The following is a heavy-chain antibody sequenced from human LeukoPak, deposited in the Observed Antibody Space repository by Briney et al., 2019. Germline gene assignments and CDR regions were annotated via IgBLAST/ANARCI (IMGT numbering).Heavy chain of an antibody. CDR1: GFSFEDNG. V-gene: IGHV3-20*04. CDR3: ATHSYYYGSGSYPHYLDY. Sequence: GGPLRLSCAASGFSFEDNGMSWVRQAPGKGLEWVSGINWNGETTGYVDSVKGRFTISRDNAKNSLYLQMNSLRAEDTALYYCATHSYYYGSGSYPHYLDYWGQGTLVTVSS. CDR2: INWNGETT. D-gene: IGHD3-10*01. J-gene: IGHJ4*02.